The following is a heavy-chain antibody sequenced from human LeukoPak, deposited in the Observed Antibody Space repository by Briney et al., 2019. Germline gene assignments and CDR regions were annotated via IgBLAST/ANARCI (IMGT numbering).Heavy chain of an antibody. D-gene: IGHD4-17*01. V-gene: IGHV4-30-2*01. CDR3: ARQTTVTTNYFDY. Sequence: SETLSLTCAVSGGSISSGGFSWSWIRQPPGKGLEWIGYIYHSGSTHYNPSLKSRVTISVDRSKNQFSLKLSSVTAADTAVYYCARQTTVTTNYFDYWGQGTLVTVSS. J-gene: IGHJ4*02. CDR2: IYHSGST. CDR1: GGSISSGGFS.